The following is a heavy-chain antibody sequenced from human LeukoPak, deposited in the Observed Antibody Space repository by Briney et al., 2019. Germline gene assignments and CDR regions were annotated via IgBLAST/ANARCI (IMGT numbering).Heavy chain of an antibody. CDR3: ARWMDYGDYYFDY. CDR2: IYYSGST. CDR1: GGSISSYY. D-gene: IGHD4-17*01. V-gene: IGHV4-59*12. J-gene: IGHJ4*02. Sequence: PSETLSLTCTVSGGSISSYYWSWIRQPPGKGLEWIGYIYYSGSTNYNPSLKSRVTMSVDTSKNQFSLKLSSVTAADTAVYYCARWMDYGDYYFDYWGQGTLVTVSS.